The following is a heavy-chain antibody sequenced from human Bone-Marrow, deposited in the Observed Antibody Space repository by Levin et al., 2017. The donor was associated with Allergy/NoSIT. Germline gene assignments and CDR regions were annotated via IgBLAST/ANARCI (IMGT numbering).Heavy chain of an antibody. Sequence: PMASVKVSCKGSGYSFTSYWISWVRQMPGKGLEWMGRIDPSDSYTNYSPSFQGHVTISADKSISTAYLQWSSLKASDTAMYYCARLLSYCSSTSCYRQVDYWGQGTLVTVSS. CDR3: ARLLSYCSSTSCYRQVDY. D-gene: IGHD2-2*01. CDR1: GYSFTSYW. J-gene: IGHJ4*02. V-gene: IGHV5-10-1*01. CDR2: IDPSDSYT.